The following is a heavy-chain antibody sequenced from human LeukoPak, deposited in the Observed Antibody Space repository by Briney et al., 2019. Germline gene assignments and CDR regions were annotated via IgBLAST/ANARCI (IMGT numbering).Heavy chain of an antibody. CDR3: AKAGTAWDFDY. Sequence: RGSLRLSCAASGFTFSDHYMSWIRQAPGKGLEWLSYISSDYSTTYYADSVKGRFTISRDNAKHSLYLQMNSLRAEDTAVYYCAKAGTAWDFDYWGQGTLVTVSS. CDR1: GFTFSDHY. CDR2: ISSDYSTT. D-gene: IGHD2-21*01. V-gene: IGHV3-11*01. J-gene: IGHJ4*02.